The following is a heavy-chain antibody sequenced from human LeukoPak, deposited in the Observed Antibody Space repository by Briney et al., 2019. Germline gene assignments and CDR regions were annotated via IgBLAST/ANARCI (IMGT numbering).Heavy chain of an antibody. V-gene: IGHV2-5*02. D-gene: IGHD3-10*01. CDR2: IYWDDDK. CDR1: GFSLTTSGVG. CDR3: AHRLIVRGVLKPFDP. J-gene: IGHJ5*02. Sequence: SGPAQVNPTQTLTLTCTFSGFSLTTSGVGVGWIRQPPGKALEWLALIYWDDDKRYSPSLKTRLTITKDTSKNQVVLTMTNMDPVDTATYYCAHRLIVRGVLKPFDPWGQGTLVTVSS.